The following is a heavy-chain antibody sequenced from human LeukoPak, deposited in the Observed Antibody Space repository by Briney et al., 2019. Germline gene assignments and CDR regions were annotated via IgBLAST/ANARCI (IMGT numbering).Heavy chain of an antibody. D-gene: IGHD2-21*02. J-gene: IGHJ6*02. Sequence: SETLSLTCTVSGYSINSGYYWSWLRQPPGKRLEWIGSIYYSGSTYSNPTLKSRVTMSVDTSKNQFSLKLSSVTAADTAVYYCARVPCGGDCYTNYYYYGMDVWGQGTTVTVSS. CDR1: GYSINSGYY. V-gene: IGHV4-38-2*02. CDR3: ARVPCGGDCYTNYYYYGMDV. CDR2: IYYSGST.